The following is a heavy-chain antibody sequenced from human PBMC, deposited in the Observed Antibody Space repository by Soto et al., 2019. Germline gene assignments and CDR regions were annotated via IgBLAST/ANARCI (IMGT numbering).Heavy chain of an antibody. CDR1: GFTFGDYA. V-gene: IGHV3-49*04. CDR2: IRSKAYGGTT. J-gene: IGHJ5*02. D-gene: IGHD3-10*01. Sequence: QRLSCTASGFTFGDYAMSWVRQAPGKGLEWVGFIRSKAYGGTTEYAASVKGRFTISRDDSKSIAYLQMNSLKTEDTAVYYCTRDSGWFDPWGQGTLVTVSS. CDR3: TRDSGWFDP.